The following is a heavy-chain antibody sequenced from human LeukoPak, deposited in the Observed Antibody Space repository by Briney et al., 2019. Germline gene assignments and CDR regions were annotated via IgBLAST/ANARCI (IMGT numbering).Heavy chain of an antibody. Sequence: GGSLRLSCAASGLTFSSYGMSWVRQAPGKGLEWVSTISGSGGSTYYADSVKGRFTISRDNSRNTLYLQMNSLRAEDTAVYYCARDGDKYYYDSSGYHEHPGGWYFQHWGQGTLVTVSS. J-gene: IGHJ1*01. D-gene: IGHD3-22*01. V-gene: IGHV3-23*01. CDR3: ARDGDKYYYDSSGYHEHPGGWYFQH. CDR1: GLTFSSYG. CDR2: ISGSGGST.